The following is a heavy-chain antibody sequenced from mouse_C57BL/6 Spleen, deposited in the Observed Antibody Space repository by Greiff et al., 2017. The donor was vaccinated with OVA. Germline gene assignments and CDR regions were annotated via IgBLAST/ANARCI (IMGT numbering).Heavy chain of an antibody. J-gene: IGHJ4*01. CDR1: GYTFTSYW. D-gene: IGHD1-1*01. V-gene: IGHV1-53*01. CDR3: ARFITTVVAPYYAMDY. CDR2: INPSNGGT. Sequence: QVHVKQPGTELVKPGASVKLSCKASGYTFTSYWMHWVKQRPGQGLEWIGNINPSNGGTNYNEKFKSKATLTVDKSSSTAYMQLSSLTSEDSAVYYWARFITTVVAPYYAMDYWGQGTSVTVSS.